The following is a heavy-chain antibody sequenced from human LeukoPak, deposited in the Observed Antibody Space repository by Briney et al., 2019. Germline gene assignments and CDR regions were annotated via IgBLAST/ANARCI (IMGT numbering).Heavy chain of an antibody. Sequence: ASVKVSCKASGYTFTGYYIHWVRQAPGQGLEWMGWINPNSGDTNYAQKFQGRVTMTRDTSISTAYMELSRLRSDDTAVYYCARDPSAWTAAGDAIDYWGQGTLVTVSS. V-gene: IGHV1-2*02. J-gene: IGHJ4*02. CDR1: GYTFTGYY. CDR3: ARDPSAWTAAGDAIDY. CDR2: INPNSGDT. D-gene: IGHD6-13*01.